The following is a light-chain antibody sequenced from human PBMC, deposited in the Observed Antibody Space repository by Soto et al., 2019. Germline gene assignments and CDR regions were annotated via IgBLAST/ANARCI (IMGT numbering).Light chain of an antibody. J-gene: IGKJ2*01. CDR2: GAS. CDR3: LQYNNWPFT. Sequence: EIVMTQSPATLSVSPGEGATLSCKASQSVSSKLAWYQQKPGQAPRVLIYGASARATGIPARFSGSGSGTEFTLTISSLQSEDFAVYYCLQYNNWPFTFGQGTKLEIK. CDR1: QSVSSK. V-gene: IGKV3-15*01.